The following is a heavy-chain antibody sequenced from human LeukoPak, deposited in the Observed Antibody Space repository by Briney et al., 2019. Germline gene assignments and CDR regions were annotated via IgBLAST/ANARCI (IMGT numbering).Heavy chain of an antibody. Sequence: KSSETLSLTCAVYGGSFSGYYWSWIRQPPGKGLEWIGEINHSGSTNYNPSLKSRVTISVDTSKNQFSLKLSSVTAADTAVYYCASYIAVAGMGYWGQGTLVTVSS. V-gene: IGHV4-34*01. J-gene: IGHJ4*02. CDR1: GGSFSGYY. CDR3: ASYIAVAGMGY. CDR2: INHSGST. D-gene: IGHD6-19*01.